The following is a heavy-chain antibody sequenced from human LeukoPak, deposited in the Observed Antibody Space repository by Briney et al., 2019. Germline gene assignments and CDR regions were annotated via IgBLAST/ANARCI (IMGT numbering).Heavy chain of an antibody. V-gene: IGHV4-59*12. J-gene: IGHJ4*02. CDR3: ARAFVTSFGVVSEDY. D-gene: IGHD3-3*01. CDR1: GRFISSYY. CDR2: SDHSGST. Sequence: SETLSLACTLAGRFISSYYWGWIRQPGGRGREWLGYSDHSGSTYYNPSLKSRVTRSVDSSKNQCSLKLSSVTATDTAVYYCARAFVTSFGVVSEDYWGQGTLVTVSS.